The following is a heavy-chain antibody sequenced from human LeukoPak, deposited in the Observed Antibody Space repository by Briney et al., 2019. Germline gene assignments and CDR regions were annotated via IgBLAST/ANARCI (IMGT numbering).Heavy chain of an antibody. CDR3: ARVGVINLRLYYYMDV. CDR1: GFTFSSHS. V-gene: IGHV3-48*04. CDR2: ISASSDTI. Sequence: GGSLRLSCAASGFTFSSHSMNWVRQAPGRGLEWVSYISASSDTIIYADSVKGRFTISRDNAKNSLLLQMNSLRVEDTAVYYCARVGVINLRLYYYMDVWGKGTSVTVSS. J-gene: IGHJ6*03. D-gene: IGHD2-21*01.